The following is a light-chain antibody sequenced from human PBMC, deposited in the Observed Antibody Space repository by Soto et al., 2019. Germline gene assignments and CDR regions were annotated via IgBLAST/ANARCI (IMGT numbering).Light chain of an antibody. V-gene: IGKV1-5*01. J-gene: IGKJ1*01. Sequence: DIPMTQSPSTLSASVGDRVTITCRASQSISSWLAWYQQKPGKAPKLLIYDASSLESGVPSRFSGSGSGTEFTLTISSLQPDDFATYYSGTFGQGTKVEIK. CDR1: QSISSW. CDR2: DAS. CDR3: GT.